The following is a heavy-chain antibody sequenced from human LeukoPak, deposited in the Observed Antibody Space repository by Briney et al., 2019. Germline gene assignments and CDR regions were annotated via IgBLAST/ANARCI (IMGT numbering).Heavy chain of an antibody. CDR3: ARQSYGSGSYYTYYMDV. V-gene: IGHV3-53*01. CDR2: IYSGGST. D-gene: IGHD3-10*01. CDR1: GFTVSSNY. J-gene: IGHJ6*03. Sequence: GGSLRLSCAASGFTVSSNYMSWVRQAPGKGLEWVSFIYSGGSTYYADSVKARFTIPRANSKKTLKLQMNSLRAEDTAVYYCARQSYGSGSYYTYYMDVWGKGTTVTISS.